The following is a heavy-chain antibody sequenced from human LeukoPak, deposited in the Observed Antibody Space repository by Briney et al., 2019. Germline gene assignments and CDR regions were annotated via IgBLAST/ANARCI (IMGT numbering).Heavy chain of an antibody. CDR2: ISGSGA. D-gene: IGHD4-17*01. J-gene: IGHJ3*02. V-gene: IGHV3-23*01. Sequence: GGSLRLSCTTPKFNFHNYGLTWVRQAPRKELEWVSSISGSGAQYAASVQGRFTISRDNSKNTLYLQMNSLRAEDTAVYYCAKDPNGDYIGAFDIWGQGTMVTVSS. CDR3: AKDPNGDYIGAFDI. CDR1: KFNFHNYG.